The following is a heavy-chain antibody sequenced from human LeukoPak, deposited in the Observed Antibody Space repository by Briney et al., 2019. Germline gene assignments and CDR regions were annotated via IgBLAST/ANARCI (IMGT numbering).Heavy chain of an antibody. D-gene: IGHD4-17*01. Sequence: ASVKVSCKASGGTFSSYAISWVRQAPGQGLEWMGGIIPIFGTANYAQKFQGRVTMTRDMSTSTVYMELSSLRSEDTAVYYCARDIRHDYGDYRYLYYFDYWGQGTLVTVSS. CDR1: GGTFSSYA. CDR2: IIPIFGTA. V-gene: IGHV1-69*05. CDR3: ARDIRHDYGDYRYLYYFDY. J-gene: IGHJ4*02.